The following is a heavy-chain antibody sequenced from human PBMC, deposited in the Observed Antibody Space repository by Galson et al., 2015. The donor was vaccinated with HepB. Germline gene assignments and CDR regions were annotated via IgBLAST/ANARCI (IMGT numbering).Heavy chain of an antibody. CDR1: GYSFPSCW. CDR3: ARSFTAVAPLDY. D-gene: IGHD6-19*01. J-gene: IGHJ4*02. CDR2: IYPSDSYI. Sequence: QSGAEVKKPGESLRISCKGSGYSFPSCWINWVRQMPGKGLEYMGRIYPSDSYINYNPSFQGHVTISADKSISAAYLQWSSLEASDTAMYYCARSFTAVAPLDYWGQGTLVTVSS. V-gene: IGHV5-10-1*01.